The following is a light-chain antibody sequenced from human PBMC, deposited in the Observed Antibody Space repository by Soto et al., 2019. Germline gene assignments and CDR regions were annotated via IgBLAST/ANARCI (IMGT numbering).Light chain of an antibody. CDR1: QSVGSN. CDR2: GAS. CDR3: QEYNNWPPWT. V-gene: IGKV3-15*01. J-gene: IGKJ1*01. Sequence: EIVVTQSPATLSVSPGERATLSCRASQSVGSNLAWYQQRPGQAPGLLIYGASTRATGIPARFSGSGSGTGFTLTISSLQSEDFAVYYCQEYNNWPPWTFGQGTKVEI.